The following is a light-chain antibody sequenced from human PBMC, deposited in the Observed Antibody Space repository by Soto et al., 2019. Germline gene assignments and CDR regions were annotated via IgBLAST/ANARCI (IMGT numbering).Light chain of an antibody. V-gene: IGLV1-40*01. CDR2: GNS. Sequence: QPVLTQPPSVSGAPGQRVTISCTGSSSHIGAGYDVHWYQQLPGTAPKLLIYGNSNRPSGVPDRFSGSKSGTSASLAITGLQAEDEADYYCQSYDSSLSGSKFGGGTKLTVL. J-gene: IGLJ2*01. CDR1: SSHIGAGYD. CDR3: QSYDSSLSGSK.